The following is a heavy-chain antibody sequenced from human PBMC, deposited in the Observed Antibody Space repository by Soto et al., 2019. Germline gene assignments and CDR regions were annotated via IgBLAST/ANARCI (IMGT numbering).Heavy chain of an antibody. CDR3: TRVTGDFWTGGQPDV. CDR2: IRSKANSYAT. V-gene: IGHV3-73*01. D-gene: IGHD3-3*01. J-gene: IGHJ6*04. Sequence: PGGSLRLSCAASGFTFSGSAMHWVRQASGKGLEWVGRIRSKANSYATAYAASVKGRFTISRDDSKNTAYLQMNSLKTEDTAVYYCTRVTGDFWTGGQPDVWGKGTTVTVSS. CDR1: GFTFSGSA.